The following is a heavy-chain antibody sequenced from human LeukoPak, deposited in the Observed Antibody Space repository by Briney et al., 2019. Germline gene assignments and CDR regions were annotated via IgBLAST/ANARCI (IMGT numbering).Heavy chain of an antibody. D-gene: IGHD5-24*01. CDR1: GYSISSGYY. V-gene: IGHV4-38-2*02. Sequence: SESLSLTCTVSGYSISSGYYWGWIWQPPGKGLEWIGSIYHSGSTYYNPSLKSRVTISVDTSKNQFSLKLSSVTAADTAVYYCARDRRDGYNLGYFDYWGQGTLVTVSS. CDR3: ARDRRDGYNLGYFDY. CDR2: IYHSGST. J-gene: IGHJ4*02.